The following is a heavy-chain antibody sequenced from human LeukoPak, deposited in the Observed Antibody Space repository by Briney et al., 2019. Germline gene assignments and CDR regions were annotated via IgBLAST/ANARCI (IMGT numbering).Heavy chain of an antibody. CDR2: SRCDNEGA. J-gene: IGHJ6*03. Sequence: GGSLRLSCAASGFAFSTSDMTWVRHAPGKGLEWVASSRCDNEGAYYGDSVKGRFTISRDNSQNTLDLQMNGLRAEDTAIYYCAKGSCGADVCFYFYYMHVWGKGSTVTVSS. V-gene: IGHV3-23*01. CDR1: GFAFSTSD. D-gene: IGHD2-21*02. CDR3: AKGSCGADVCFYFYYMHV.